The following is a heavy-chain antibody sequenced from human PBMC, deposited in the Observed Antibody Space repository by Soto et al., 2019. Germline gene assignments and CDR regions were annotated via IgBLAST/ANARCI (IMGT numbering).Heavy chain of an antibody. D-gene: IGHD2-2*01. CDR2: IYYSGST. CDR3: ARQVRTVVVPAAMSLAYYYYYMDV. CDR1: GGSISSYY. Sequence: PSETLSLTCTVSGGSISSYYWSWIRQPPGKGLEWIGYIYYSGSTNYNPSLKSRVTISVDTSKNQFSLKLSSVTAADTAVYYCARQVRTVVVPAAMSLAYYYYYMDVWGKGTTVTVSS. J-gene: IGHJ6*03. V-gene: IGHV4-59*08.